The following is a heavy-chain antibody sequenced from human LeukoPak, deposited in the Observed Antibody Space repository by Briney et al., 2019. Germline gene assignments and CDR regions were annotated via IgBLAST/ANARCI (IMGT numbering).Heavy chain of an antibody. CDR2: IYTSGNT. J-gene: IGHJ4*02. CDR1: GGSISSGSYY. V-gene: IGHV4-61*02. Sequence: SRTLSLTCTVSGGSISSGSYYWSWIRQPAGKGLEWIGRIYTSGNTNYNPSLKSRVTISVDTSKNQFSLKLSSVTAADTAVYYCATIAAAGTEYFDYWGQGTLVTASS. CDR3: ATIAAAGTEYFDY. D-gene: IGHD6-13*01.